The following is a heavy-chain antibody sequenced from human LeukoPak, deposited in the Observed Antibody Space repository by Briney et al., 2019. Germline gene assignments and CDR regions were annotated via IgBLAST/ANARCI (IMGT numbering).Heavy chain of an antibody. D-gene: IGHD6-19*01. J-gene: IGHJ6*03. Sequence: GGSLRLSCAASGFTFDDYAMHWVRQAPGKGLEWVSLISGDGGSTYYADSVKGRFTISRDNSKNSLYLQMNSLRTEDTVLYYCAKDGGYSSGWGYYYYYMDVWGKGTTVTVSS. CDR2: ISGDGGST. CDR3: AKDGGYSSGWGYYYYYMDV. CDR1: GFTFDDYA. V-gene: IGHV3-43*02.